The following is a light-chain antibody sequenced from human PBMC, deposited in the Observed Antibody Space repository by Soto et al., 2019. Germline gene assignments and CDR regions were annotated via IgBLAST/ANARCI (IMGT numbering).Light chain of an antibody. Sequence: EIVMTQSPATLSVSPGERATLSCRASQSVSSNLAWYQQKPGQAPRLLIYGASTRATGIPARFSGSGSGTEFTLTISSLQSEDFAFYYCQQYNNWPRTFGQGTKVEFK. J-gene: IGKJ1*01. CDR3: QQYNNWPRT. CDR1: QSVSSN. CDR2: GAS. V-gene: IGKV3-15*01.